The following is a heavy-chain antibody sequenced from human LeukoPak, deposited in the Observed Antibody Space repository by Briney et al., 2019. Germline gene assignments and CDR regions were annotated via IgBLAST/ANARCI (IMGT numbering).Heavy chain of an antibody. CDR1: GFTFSSYW. CDR2: INQDESEK. D-gene: IGHD3-22*01. V-gene: IGHV3-7*01. Sequence: GGSLRLSCAASGFTFSSYWMTWVRQAPGKGLEWVANINQDESEKYYVDSVKGRFTISRDNAKNSLYLQMNSLRAEDTAVYYCAKEKYYDSSGVRYYFDYWGQGTLVTVSS. CDR3: AKEKYYDSSGVRYYFDY. J-gene: IGHJ4*02.